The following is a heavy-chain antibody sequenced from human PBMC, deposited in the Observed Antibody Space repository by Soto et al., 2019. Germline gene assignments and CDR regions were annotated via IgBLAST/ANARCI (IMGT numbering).Heavy chain of an antibody. Sequence: QITLKESGPTLVKPTQTLTLTCTFSGFSLSTSGVGVGWIRQPPGKALEWLALIYWNDDKSYSPSLKSRLTIAKDPSRNHVVLTSTNMDPVDTATYSCAHSNGYGYVWVWWFYPCGHGTLVTVSS. CDR1: GFSLSTSGVG. D-gene: IGHD5-18*01. V-gene: IGHV2-5*01. J-gene: IGHJ5*02. CDR2: IYWNDDK. CDR3: AHSNGYGYVWVWWFYP.